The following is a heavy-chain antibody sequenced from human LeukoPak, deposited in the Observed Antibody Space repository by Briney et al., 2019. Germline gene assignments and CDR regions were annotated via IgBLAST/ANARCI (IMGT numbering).Heavy chain of an antibody. CDR1: GYTFTGYY. V-gene: IGHV1-2*02. Sequence: GASVKVSCKASGYTFTGYYMHWVRQAPGQGLEWMGWINPNSGGTNYAQKFQGRVTMTRDTSISTAYMELSSLRSEDTAVYYCARGLASGRITIFGVVISGTGDAFDIWGQGTMVTVSS. CDR3: ARGLASGRITIFGVVISGTGDAFDI. J-gene: IGHJ3*02. CDR2: INPNSGGT. D-gene: IGHD3-3*01.